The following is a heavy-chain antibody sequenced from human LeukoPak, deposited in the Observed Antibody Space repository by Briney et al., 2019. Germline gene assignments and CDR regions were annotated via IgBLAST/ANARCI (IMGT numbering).Heavy chain of an antibody. J-gene: IGHJ6*03. Sequence: GGSLRLSCAASEFTSSAFWMTWVRRPPGQGREWVVNINKDETEKEHMLSVRGRFSIFRHNAKNSVFLQMKSLRAEDAAVYECAIFAASVPGNLLLWRKGPTLIV. CDR3: AIFAASVPGNLLL. V-gene: IGHV3-7*01. CDR2: INKDETEK. CDR1: EFTSSAFW. D-gene: IGHD2-2*01.